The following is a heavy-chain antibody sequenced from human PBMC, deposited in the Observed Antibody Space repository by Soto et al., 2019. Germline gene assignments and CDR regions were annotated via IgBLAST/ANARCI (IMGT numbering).Heavy chain of an antibody. D-gene: IGHD6-19*01. CDR1: GFTLSTYA. CDR3: AKAFRVAGIHSCDY. CDR2: ISDSGGST. J-gene: IGHJ4*02. V-gene: IGHV3-23*01. Sequence: ELQLLESGGGLVQPGGSLRLSCAASGFTLSTYAMSWVRQAPGKGLEWVSAISDSGGSTYYADSVEGRFTISRDNSKNALFLQMSSLRAEDTAIYFCAKAFRVAGIHSCDYWGQGTLVTVSS.